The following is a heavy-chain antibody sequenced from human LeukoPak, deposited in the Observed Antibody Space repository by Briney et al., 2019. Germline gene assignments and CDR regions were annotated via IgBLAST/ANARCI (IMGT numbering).Heavy chain of an antibody. V-gene: IGHV3-64*04. J-gene: IGHJ4*02. D-gene: IGHD3-16*01. CDR1: GFTFSSYA. CDR3: ARSGGGFFDY. Sequence: GSLRLSCSASGFTFSSYAMHWVRQAPGKGLEYVSAISSNGGSTYYADSVKGRFTISRDNAKNTLYLQMNSLRAEDTAVYFCARSGGGFFDYWGQGTLVTVSS. CDR2: ISSNGGST.